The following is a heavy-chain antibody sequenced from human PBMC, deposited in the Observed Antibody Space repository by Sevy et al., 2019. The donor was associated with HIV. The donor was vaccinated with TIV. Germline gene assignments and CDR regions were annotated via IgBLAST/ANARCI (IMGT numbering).Heavy chain of an antibody. J-gene: IGHJ1*01. CDR3: ARLTGGVDSGFQH. CDR2: VYHSGTT. V-gene: IGHV4-4*02. CDR1: DGSIRSSHW. Sequence: SETLSLTCAVSDGSIRSSHWWSWVRQPPGKGLQWIGEVYHSGTTNYNPSLKSRVTVSIDTSKNQFSLKLSSVTAADTAVYYCARLTGGVDSGFQHWGQGTLVTVSS. D-gene: IGHD3-16*01.